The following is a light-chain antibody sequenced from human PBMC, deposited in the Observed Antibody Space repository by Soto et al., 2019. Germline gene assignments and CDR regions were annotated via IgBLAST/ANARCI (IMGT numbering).Light chain of an antibody. CDR3: MQALQNPWT. Sequence: DIVMTQSPLSLPVTPGEPASISCRSSQSLLHSNGNHYLDWYLQKPGQSPQLLIYLGSSRASGVPDRFSGSGSGTDFTLKISRVEADDVGVYYCMQALQNPWTFGQGTKVESK. V-gene: IGKV2-28*01. CDR1: QSLLHSNGNHY. CDR2: LGS. J-gene: IGKJ1*01.